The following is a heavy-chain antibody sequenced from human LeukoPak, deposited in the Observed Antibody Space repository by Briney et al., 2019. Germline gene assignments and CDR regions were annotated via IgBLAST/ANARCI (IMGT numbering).Heavy chain of an antibody. D-gene: IGHD1-7*01. Sequence: PSETLSLTCTVSGGSISSGSYYWSWIRQPAGKGLEWIGRVYSSGSTDYNPSLKSRVTISVDTSKNQFSLKLSSVTAADTAVYYCATPYNWNYVGDYWGQGTLVTVSS. CDR3: ATPYNWNYVGDY. J-gene: IGHJ4*02. CDR1: GGSISSGSYY. CDR2: VYSSGST. V-gene: IGHV4-61*02.